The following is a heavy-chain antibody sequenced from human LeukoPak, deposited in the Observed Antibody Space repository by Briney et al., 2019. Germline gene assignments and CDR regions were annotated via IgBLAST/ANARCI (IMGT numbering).Heavy chain of an antibody. Sequence: SETLSLTCTVSGGSISSYYWSWIRQPPGKGLEWIGYIYYSGSTNYNPSLKSRVTISVDTSKNQFSLKLSSVTAADTAVYYCARHFAHRLGWELVDYWGQGTLVTVSS. V-gene: IGHV4-59*08. D-gene: IGHD1-26*01. CDR1: GGSISSYY. CDR2: IYYSGST. J-gene: IGHJ4*02. CDR3: ARHFAHRLGWELVDY.